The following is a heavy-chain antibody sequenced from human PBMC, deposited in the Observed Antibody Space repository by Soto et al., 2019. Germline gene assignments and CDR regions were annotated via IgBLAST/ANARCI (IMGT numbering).Heavy chain of an antibody. V-gene: IGHV3-23*01. CDR3: AKDYFPGIVVVPAAPRPYNWFDP. J-gene: IGHJ5*02. D-gene: IGHD2-2*01. CDR1: GFTFSSYA. CDR2: ISGSGGST. Sequence: GGSLRLSCAASGFTFSSYAMSWVRQAPGKGLEWVSAISGSGGSTYYADSVKGRFTISRDNSKNTLYLQMNSLRAEDTAVYYCAKDYFPGIVVVPAAPRPYNWFDPWGQGTLVTVSS.